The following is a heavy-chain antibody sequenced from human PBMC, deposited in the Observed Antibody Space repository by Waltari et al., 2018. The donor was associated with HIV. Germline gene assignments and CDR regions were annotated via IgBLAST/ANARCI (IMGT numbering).Heavy chain of an antibody. D-gene: IGHD1-26*01. CDR3: ARQGSRYDAFDI. CDR1: GFTFSSYS. Sequence: EVQLVESGGGLVKPGGSLRLSCAASGFTFSSYSMNWVRQAPGKGLEWVSSISSSSSYIFYADSVKGRFTISRDNAKNSLYLQMNSLRAEDTAVYYCARQGSRYDAFDIWGQGTMVTVSS. J-gene: IGHJ3*02. V-gene: IGHV3-21*01. CDR2: ISSSSSYI.